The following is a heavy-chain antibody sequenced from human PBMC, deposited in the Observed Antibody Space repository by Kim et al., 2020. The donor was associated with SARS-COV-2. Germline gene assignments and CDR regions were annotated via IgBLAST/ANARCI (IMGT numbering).Heavy chain of an antibody. D-gene: IGHD6-19*01. Sequence: YNPSLKSRVTISVDTSKNQFSLKLSSVTAADTAVYYCARGPYSSGWYDYWGQGTLVTVSS. J-gene: IGHJ4*02. V-gene: IGHV4-34*01. CDR3: ARGPYSSGWYDY.